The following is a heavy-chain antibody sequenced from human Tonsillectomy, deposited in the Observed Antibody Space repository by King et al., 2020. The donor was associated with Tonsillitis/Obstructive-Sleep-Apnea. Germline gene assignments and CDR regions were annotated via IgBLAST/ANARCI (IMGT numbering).Heavy chain of an antibody. CDR1: GFTFSSYD. J-gene: IGHJ3*02. V-gene: IGHV3-13*01. Sequence: EVQLVETGGGLVQPGGSLRLSCAASGFTFSSYDMNWVRQATGKGLEWVSGIGTAGDTYYPGSVKGRFIISRENAKNSLYLQMNSLRAGDTAVYYCARVGKAGTTYAFDIWGQGTMVTVSS. CDR3: ARVGKAGTTYAFDI. CDR2: IGTAGDT. D-gene: IGHD1-7*01.